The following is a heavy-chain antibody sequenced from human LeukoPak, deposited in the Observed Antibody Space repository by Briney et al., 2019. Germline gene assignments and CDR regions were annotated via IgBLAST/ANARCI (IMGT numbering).Heavy chain of an antibody. D-gene: IGHD3-22*01. V-gene: IGHV3-20*04. Sequence: GGSLRLSCAASGFTFSSYEMNWVRQAPGKGLEWVSGINWNGGSTGYADSVKGRFTISRDNAKNSLYLQMNSLRAEDTALYYCARDQTHYYDSSGYSQLLAFDYWGQGTLVTVSS. J-gene: IGHJ4*02. CDR3: ARDQTHYYDSSGYSQLLAFDY. CDR2: INWNGGST. CDR1: GFTFSSYE.